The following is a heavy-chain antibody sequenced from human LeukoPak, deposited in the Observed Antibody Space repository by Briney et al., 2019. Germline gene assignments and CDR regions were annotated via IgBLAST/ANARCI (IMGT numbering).Heavy chain of an antibody. Sequence: SETLSLTCTVSGGSISSSSYYWGWIRQPPGKGLEWIGSIYYSGSTYYNPSLKSRVTISVDTSKNQFSLKLSSVTAADTAVYYCARDMGIAAAGRDAFDIWGQGTMVTVSS. J-gene: IGHJ3*02. CDR3: ARDMGIAAAGRDAFDI. V-gene: IGHV4-39*07. CDR1: GGSISSSSYY. CDR2: IYYSGST. D-gene: IGHD6-13*01.